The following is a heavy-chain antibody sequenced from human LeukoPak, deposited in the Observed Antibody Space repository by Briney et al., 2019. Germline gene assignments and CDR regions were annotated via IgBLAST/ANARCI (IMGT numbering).Heavy chain of an antibody. J-gene: IGHJ4*02. CDR1: GGTFSSYA. CDR3: ARKHPWTSYYFDY. D-gene: IGHD3/OR15-3a*01. CDR2: IIPIFGTA. Sequence: SVTVSCTASGGTFSSYAISWVRQAPGQGLEWMGGIIPIFGTANYTQKFQGRVTITADESTSTAYMELSSLRSEDTAVYYCARKHPWTSYYFDYWGQGTLVTVSS. V-gene: IGHV1-69*13.